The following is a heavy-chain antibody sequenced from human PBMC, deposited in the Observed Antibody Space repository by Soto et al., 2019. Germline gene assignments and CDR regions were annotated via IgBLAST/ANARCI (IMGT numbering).Heavy chain of an antibody. Sequence: ASVKVSCKASGYTFTDYAIHWVRQAPGQGLEWMGWINVGNGNTGYSRKFQGRVTNARDMSASTAYIEVTSLTSEDTAIYYCAREGAHYTPLDHWGQGALVTVSS. V-gene: IGHV1-3*01. CDR2: INVGNGNT. CDR3: AREGAHYTPLDH. CDR1: GYTFTDYA. D-gene: IGHD2-15*01. J-gene: IGHJ4*02.